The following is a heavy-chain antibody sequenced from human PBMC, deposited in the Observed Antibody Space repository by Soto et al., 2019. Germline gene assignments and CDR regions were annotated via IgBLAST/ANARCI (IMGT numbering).Heavy chain of an antibody. CDR2: IYYSGST. Sequence: SETLSLTCTVSGGSISSYYWSWIRQPPGKGLEWIGYIYYSGSTNYNPSLKSRVTISVDTSKNQFSLKLSSVTAADTAVYYCARIGVGVRGLNDAFDIWGQGTMVTVSS. D-gene: IGHD3-10*01. CDR3: ARIGVGVRGLNDAFDI. V-gene: IGHV4-59*01. J-gene: IGHJ3*02. CDR1: GGSISSYY.